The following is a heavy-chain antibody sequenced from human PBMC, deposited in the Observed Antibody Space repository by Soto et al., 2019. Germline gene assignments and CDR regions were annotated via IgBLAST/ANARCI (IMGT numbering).Heavy chain of an antibody. D-gene: IGHD1-26*01. V-gene: IGHV4-59*01. J-gene: IGHJ5*02. Sequence: LSLTCTVSGGSISSYYWSWIRQPPGKGLEWIGYIYYSGSTNYNPSLKSRATISVDTSKNQFSLKLSSVTAADTAVYYCARAKGGASWFDPWGQGTLVTVSS. CDR1: GGSISSYY. CDR2: IYYSGST. CDR3: ARAKGGASWFDP.